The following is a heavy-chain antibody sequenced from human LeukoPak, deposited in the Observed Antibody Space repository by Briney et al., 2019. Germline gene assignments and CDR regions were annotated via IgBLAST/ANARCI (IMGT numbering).Heavy chain of an antibody. CDR1: GFTFSDYY. V-gene: IGHV3-11*04. D-gene: IGHD3-10*01. CDR2: ISTSGTTI. CDR3: ARDHAYYASGSPGGA. J-gene: IGHJ5*02. Sequence: PGGSLRLSCAASGFTFSDYYMSWIRQAPGKGLEWVSYISTSGTTIYYADSVKGRFTISRDNAKNSLYLQMNSLRAEDTAVYYCARDHAYYASGSPGGAWGQGTQVTVSS.